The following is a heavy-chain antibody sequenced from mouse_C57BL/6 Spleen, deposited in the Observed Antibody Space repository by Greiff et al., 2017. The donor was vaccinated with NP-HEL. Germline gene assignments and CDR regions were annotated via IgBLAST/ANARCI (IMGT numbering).Heavy chain of an antibody. CDR1: GYSITSGYY. Sequence: DVKLQESGPGLVKPSQSLSLTCSVTGYSITSGYYWNWIRQFPGNKLEWMGYISYDGSNNYNPSLKNRISITRDTSKNQFFLKLNSVTTEDTATYYCAREANYDYDRRYFDYWGQGTTLTVSS. V-gene: IGHV3-6*01. J-gene: IGHJ2*01. D-gene: IGHD2-4*01. CDR2: ISYDGSN. CDR3: AREANYDYDRRYFDY.